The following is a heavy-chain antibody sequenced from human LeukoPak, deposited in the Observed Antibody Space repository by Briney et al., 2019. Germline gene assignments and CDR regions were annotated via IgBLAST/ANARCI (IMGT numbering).Heavy chain of an antibody. J-gene: IGHJ4*02. CDR3: ARQGADMRHYDFWSGYYAQYYFDY. V-gene: IGHV4-39*01. CDR2: IYYSGST. CDR1: GGSISNSSYY. Sequence: TLSLTCTVSGGSISNSSYYWGWIRQPPGKGLEWIGSIYYSGSTYYNPSLKSRVTISVDTSKNQFSLKLSSVTAADTAVYYCARQGADMRHYDFWSGYYAQYYFDYWGQGTLVTVSS. D-gene: IGHD3-3*01.